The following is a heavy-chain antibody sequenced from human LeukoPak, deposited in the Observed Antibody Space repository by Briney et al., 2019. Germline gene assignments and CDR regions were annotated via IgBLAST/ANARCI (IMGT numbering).Heavy chain of an antibody. Sequence: TGGSLRLSCAASGFTFSRSSMNWVRPAPGKGLEWVSSISSSSSYIYYADSVKGRFTISRDNAKNSLYLQMNSLRAEDTAVYYCARAWDSYGYVDYWGQGTLVTVSS. J-gene: IGHJ4*02. V-gene: IGHV3-21*01. CDR3: ARAWDSYGYVDY. CDR1: GFTFSRSS. D-gene: IGHD5-18*01. CDR2: ISSSSSYI.